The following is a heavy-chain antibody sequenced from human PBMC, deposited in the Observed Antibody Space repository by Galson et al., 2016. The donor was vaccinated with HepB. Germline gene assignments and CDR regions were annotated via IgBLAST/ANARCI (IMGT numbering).Heavy chain of an antibody. D-gene: IGHD5-18*01. J-gene: IGHJ4*02. Sequence: SLRLSCAASGFTFSTYSMNWVRQAPGKGLEWVSYISSRGSTVHYADSLKGRFTISRDNAKNSLYLQMNSLRDEDTAVFYCARDGGRGYTYGYFDYWGRGTLVTVSS. CDR2: ISSRGSTV. CDR3: ARDGGRGYTYGYFDY. CDR1: GFTFSTYS. V-gene: IGHV3-48*02.